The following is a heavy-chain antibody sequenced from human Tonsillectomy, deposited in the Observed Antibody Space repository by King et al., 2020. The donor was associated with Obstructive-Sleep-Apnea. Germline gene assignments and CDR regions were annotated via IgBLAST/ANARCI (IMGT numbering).Heavy chain of an antibody. D-gene: IGHD6-19*01. J-gene: IGHJ4*02. V-gene: IGHV6-1*01. CDR2: TYYRSKWDN. CDR3: ARGSYSSDWYPSGFDY. CDR1: GDSVSSNILT. Sequence: VQLQQSGPGLVKPSQTLSLTCDISGDSVSSNILTWNWIRQSPSRGLEWLGRTYYRSKWDNDYAVSVKGRITINPDTSKNQFSLQLSPVTPDDTAVYYCARGSYSSDWYPSGFDYWGQGTLVTVPS.